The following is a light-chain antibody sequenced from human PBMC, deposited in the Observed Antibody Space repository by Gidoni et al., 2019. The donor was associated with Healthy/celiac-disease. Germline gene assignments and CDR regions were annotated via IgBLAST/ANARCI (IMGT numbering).Light chain of an antibody. CDR2: AAS. J-gene: IGKJ4*01. Sequence: DIQMTQSPSSVSASVGDRVTITCRASQGISSWLGCYQQKPGKAPKILIYAASSLQSGVPSRFRGRGSGTGFTLTISSLQAGEVATYYCKQAHIFPFTFGGGTKVEIK. CDR3: KQAHIFPFT. CDR1: QGISSW. V-gene: IGKV1-12*01.